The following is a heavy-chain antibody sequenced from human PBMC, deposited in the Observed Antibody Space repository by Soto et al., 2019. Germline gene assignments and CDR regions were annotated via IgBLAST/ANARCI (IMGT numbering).Heavy chain of an antibody. CDR1: GGSISSYY. CDR2: IYYSGST. J-gene: IGHJ4*02. V-gene: IGHV4-59*12. Sequence: LSLTCTVSGGSISSYYWSWIRQPPGKGLEWIGYIYYSGSTNYNPSLKSRVTISVDRSKNQFSLKLSSVTAADTAVYYCARGNVVAIDYWGQGTLVTVSS. CDR3: ARGNVVAIDY. D-gene: IGHD2-21*01.